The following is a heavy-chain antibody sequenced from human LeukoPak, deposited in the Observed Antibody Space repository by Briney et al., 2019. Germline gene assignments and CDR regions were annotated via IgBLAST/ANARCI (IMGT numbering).Heavy chain of an antibody. CDR3: ASLGDYGDYVFHY. J-gene: IGHJ4*02. D-gene: IGHD4-17*01. V-gene: IGHV3-30*03. Sequence: PGGSLRLSCAASGFTFSSYGMHWVRQAPGKGLEWVAVISYDGSNKYYADSVKGRFTISRDNSENTLYLQMNSLRAEDTAVYYCASLGDYGDYVFHYWGQGTLVTVSS. CDR2: ISYDGSNK. CDR1: GFTFSSYG.